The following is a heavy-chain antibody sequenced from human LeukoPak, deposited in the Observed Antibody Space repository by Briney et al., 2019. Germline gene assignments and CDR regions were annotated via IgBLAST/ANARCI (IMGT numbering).Heavy chain of an antibody. CDR3: ARVGRKVRGVTPYGMDV. J-gene: IGHJ6*02. V-gene: IGHV4-34*01. Sequence: SETLSLTCAVYGGSFSGYYWSWIRQPPGKGLEWIGEINHSGSTNYNPSLKSRVTISVDTSKNQFSLKLSSVTAAGTAVYYCARVGRKVRGVTPYGMDVWGQGTTVTVSS. CDR2: INHSGST. CDR1: GGSFSGYY. D-gene: IGHD3-10*01.